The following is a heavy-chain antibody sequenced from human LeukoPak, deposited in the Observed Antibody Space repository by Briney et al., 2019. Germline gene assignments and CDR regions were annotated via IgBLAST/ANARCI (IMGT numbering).Heavy chain of an antibody. Sequence: ASVKVSCKASGYTFTGYYMHWVRQAPGQGLEWMGWINPNSGGTNYAQKSQGRVTMTRDTSISTAYMELSRLRSDDTAVYYCAREGLLLWFGELLMPGWFDPWGQGTLVTVSS. CDR1: GYTFTGYY. J-gene: IGHJ5*02. CDR3: AREGLLLWFGELLMPGWFDP. V-gene: IGHV1-2*02. D-gene: IGHD3-10*01. CDR2: INPNSGGT.